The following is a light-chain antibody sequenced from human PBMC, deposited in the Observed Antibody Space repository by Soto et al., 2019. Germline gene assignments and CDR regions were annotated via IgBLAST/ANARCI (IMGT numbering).Light chain of an antibody. Sequence: QSALTQPASVSGSPGQSIAISCTGTSSDVVTYKYVSWYQQHPGKAPKLRIYEVSIRPSGVSDRFSGSKSGNTASLTISGLRPEDEAYYYCCSYAGSTTRVVFGGGTKLPVL. CDR2: EVS. CDR3: CSYAGSTTRVV. CDR1: SSDVVTYKY. J-gene: IGLJ2*01. V-gene: IGLV2-14*01.